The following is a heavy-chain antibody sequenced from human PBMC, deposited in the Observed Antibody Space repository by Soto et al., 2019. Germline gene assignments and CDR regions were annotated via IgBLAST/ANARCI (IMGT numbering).Heavy chain of an antibody. V-gene: IGHV3-73*01. D-gene: IGHD3-3*01. CDR2: IRSKANSYAT. Sequence: PVGSLRLSGAASGFTFSGSAMHWVRQASGKGLEWVGRIRSKANSYATAYAASVKGRFTISRDDSKNTAYLQMSSLKTEDTAVYYCTRPFYDFWSGSPETFDIWGQGTMVTVSS. J-gene: IGHJ3*02. CDR1: GFTFSGSA. CDR3: TRPFYDFWSGSPETFDI.